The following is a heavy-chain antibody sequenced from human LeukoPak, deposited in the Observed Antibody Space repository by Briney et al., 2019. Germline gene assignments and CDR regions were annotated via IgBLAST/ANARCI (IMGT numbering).Heavy chain of an antibody. CDR3: AKDRGPYLGIDNNWFDP. Sequence: PGGSRRLSCAASGFTFNLYGMSWVRQVPGKGLKWVSGISGYGANTYYADSVKGRFTISRDNSKNTVFLQMNSLTVEDTAVYHCAKDRGPYLGIDNNWFDPWGQGTLVIVSS. CDR1: GFTFNLYG. D-gene: IGHD1-26*01. CDR2: ISGYGANT. V-gene: IGHV3-23*01. J-gene: IGHJ5*02.